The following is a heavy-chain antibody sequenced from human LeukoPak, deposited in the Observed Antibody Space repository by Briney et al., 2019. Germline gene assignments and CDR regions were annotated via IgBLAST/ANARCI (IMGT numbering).Heavy chain of an antibody. J-gene: IGHJ4*02. Sequence: KPSETLSLTCTVSGGSISSYYWSWIRQPPGKGLEWIGYIYYSGSTNYNPSLKSRVTISVDPSKNQFSLKLSSVTAADTAVYYCARQGVVTATPHFDYWGQGTLVTVSS. CDR3: ARQGVVTATPHFDY. CDR2: IYYSGST. D-gene: IGHD3-22*01. CDR1: GGSISSYY. V-gene: IGHV4-59*08.